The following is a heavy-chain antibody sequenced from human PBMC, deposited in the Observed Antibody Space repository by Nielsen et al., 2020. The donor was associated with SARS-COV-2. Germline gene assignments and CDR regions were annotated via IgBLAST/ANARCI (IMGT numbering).Heavy chain of an antibody. D-gene: IGHD3-10*01. J-gene: IGHJ4*02. CDR1: GFTFSSYW. Sequence: GGSLRLSCAASGFTFSSYWMNWVRQAPGKGLEWVANIKQDGSEKYYGDSVKGRFTISRDNSNNTLYLQMNSLRAEDTAIYYCAKTFGSGTYYTFDSWGQGTLVTVSS. V-gene: IGHV3-7*03. CDR2: IKQDGSEK. CDR3: AKTFGSGTYYTFDS.